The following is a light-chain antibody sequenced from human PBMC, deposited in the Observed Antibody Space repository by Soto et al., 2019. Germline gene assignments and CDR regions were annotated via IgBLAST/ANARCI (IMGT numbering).Light chain of an antibody. CDR1: SSDIGSSNY. CDR2: EVT. Sequence: QSALTQPASVSGSPGQSITISCTGTSSDIGSSNYVSWYQQHPGKGPKFMIYEVTNRPSGVSHRFSGSKSGSTASLTISGLQAEDEADYYCSSYSSSSTLLYVFGSGTKLTVL. V-gene: IGLV2-14*01. J-gene: IGLJ1*01. CDR3: SSYSSSSTLLYV.